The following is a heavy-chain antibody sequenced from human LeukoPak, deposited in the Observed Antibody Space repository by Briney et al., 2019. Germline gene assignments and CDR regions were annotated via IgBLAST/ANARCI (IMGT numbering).Heavy chain of an antibody. CDR2: INPSGGST. V-gene: IGHV1-46*01. CDR3: ARVYDYVWGGFDY. CDR1: GYTFTSYY. Sequence: ASVNVSCKASGYTFTSYYIHWVRQAPRQGLEWMGLINPSGGSTTYPQKFQGRVTMTRDTSTSTVYMELSGLTSEDTAVYYCARVYDYVWGGFDYWGQGTLVTVSS. J-gene: IGHJ4*02. D-gene: IGHD3-16*01.